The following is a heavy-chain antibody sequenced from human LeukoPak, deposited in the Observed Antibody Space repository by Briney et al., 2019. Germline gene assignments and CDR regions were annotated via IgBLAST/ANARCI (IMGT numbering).Heavy chain of an antibody. CDR1: GGTFSSYA. CDR3: ASPTIFGVVSVDYYYGMDV. J-gene: IGHJ6*02. CDR2: IIPIFGTA. V-gene: IGHV1-69*13. Sequence: SVKVSCKASGGTFSSYAISWVRQAPGQGLEWMGGIIPIFGTANYAQKFQGRVTTTADESTSTAYMELSSLRSEDTAVYYCASPTIFGVVSVDYYYGMDVWGQGTTVTVSS. D-gene: IGHD3-3*01.